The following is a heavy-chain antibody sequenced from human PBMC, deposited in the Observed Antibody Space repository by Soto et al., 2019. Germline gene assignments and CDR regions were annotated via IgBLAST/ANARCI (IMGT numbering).Heavy chain of an antibody. CDR2: IIPIFGTA. CDR1: GGTFSSYA. Sequence: QVQLVQSGAEVKKPGSSVKVSCKASGGTFSSYAISWVRQAPGQGLEWMGGIIPIFGTANYAQKFRGRVTITADESTSTAYMELSSLRSEDTAVYYCARDPRRDGYNPPSFDYWGQGTLVTVSS. V-gene: IGHV1-69*01. J-gene: IGHJ4*02. D-gene: IGHD5-12*01. CDR3: ARDPRRDGYNPPSFDY.